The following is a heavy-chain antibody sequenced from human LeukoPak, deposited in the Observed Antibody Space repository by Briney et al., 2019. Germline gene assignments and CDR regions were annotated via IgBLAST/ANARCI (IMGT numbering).Heavy chain of an antibody. CDR1: GGTFSSYA. CDR3: ARDRSAYSSSPDAFDI. J-gene: IGHJ3*02. V-gene: IGHV1-69*04. D-gene: IGHD6-6*01. Sequence: EASVKVSCKASGGTFSSYAISWVRQAPGQGLEWMGRIIPILGIANYAQKFQGRVTITADKSTSTAYMELSSLRSEDTAVYYCARDRSAYSSSPDAFDIWGQGTMVTVSS. CDR2: IIPILGIA.